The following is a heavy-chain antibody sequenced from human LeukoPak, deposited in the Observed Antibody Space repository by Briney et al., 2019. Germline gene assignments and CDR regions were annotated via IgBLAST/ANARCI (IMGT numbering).Heavy chain of an antibody. CDR2: IYYSGST. D-gene: IGHD2-2*01. Sequence: SETLSLTCTVSGGSISSSSYYWGWIRQPPGKGLEWIGSIYYSGSTYYNPSLKSRVTISVDTSKNQFSLKLSSVTAADTAVYYCARDLPDCSSTSCSSNFDYWGQGTLVTVSS. V-gene: IGHV4-39*07. CDR1: GGSISSSSYY. CDR3: ARDLPDCSSTSCSSNFDY. J-gene: IGHJ4*02.